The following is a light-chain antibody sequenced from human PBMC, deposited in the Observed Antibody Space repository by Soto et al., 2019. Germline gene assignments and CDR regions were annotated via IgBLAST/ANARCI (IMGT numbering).Light chain of an antibody. Sequence: IQLTQSPSSLSASVGDRVTVTCRASQSINIYLNWYQQKPGKAPTLLIYGASILQSGVPSRFSGGGSRTDFTLTISSLQTEDFATYYCQQSYRSPYTFGQGTKLEI. CDR3: QQSYRSPYT. CDR1: QSINIY. V-gene: IGKV1-39*01. CDR2: GAS. J-gene: IGKJ2*01.